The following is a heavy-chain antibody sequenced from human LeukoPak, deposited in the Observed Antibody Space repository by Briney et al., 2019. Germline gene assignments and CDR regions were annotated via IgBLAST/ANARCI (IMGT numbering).Heavy chain of an antibody. CDR1: GFTFREYY. D-gene: IGHD3-10*01. V-gene: IGHV3-11*01. CDR3: ARDAPSRTMVRRFDY. J-gene: IGHJ4*02. CDR2: VSGSGFTT. Sequence: GGSLRLFCVACGFTFREYYMGWIRQAAGKGLEWVSYVSGSGFTTYYADSVKGRFTISRDNAKNSLYLQMSSLRPEDTGIYYCARDAPSRTMVRRFDYWGQGTLATVSS.